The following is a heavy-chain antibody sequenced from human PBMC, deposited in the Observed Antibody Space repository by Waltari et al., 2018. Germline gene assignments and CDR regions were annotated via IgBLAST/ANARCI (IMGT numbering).Heavy chain of an antibody. V-gene: IGHV3-74*01. Sequence: EVQVVESGGGLVQPGGSLRLSCAASGFTFGYYWMHWVRQVPGKRPVRVSRINTDGSITTYVDSVKGRFIVSRDNARNTLYLQMNSLRAEDTAVYYCARDGIAGSQAYWGQGTLVTVSS. D-gene: IGHD2-21*01. CDR3: ARDGIAGSQAY. J-gene: IGHJ4*02. CDR1: GFTFGYYW. CDR2: INTDGSIT.